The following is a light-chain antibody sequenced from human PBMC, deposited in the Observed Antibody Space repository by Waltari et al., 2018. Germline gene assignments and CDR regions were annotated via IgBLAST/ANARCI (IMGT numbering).Light chain of an antibody. CDR2: HDT. V-gene: IGLV3-21*02. J-gene: IGLJ3*02. CDR1: NIDSRR. Sequence: SYVLTQPPSVSVAPGQTATITCTGDNIDSRRVHWYQQKPGRAPVLVIYHDTGRPAGIPQRVSGVQCWNTVTRRITRVEAGDEADYFCQVWDTGHDYVVFGGGTKLTVL. CDR3: QVWDTGHDYVV.